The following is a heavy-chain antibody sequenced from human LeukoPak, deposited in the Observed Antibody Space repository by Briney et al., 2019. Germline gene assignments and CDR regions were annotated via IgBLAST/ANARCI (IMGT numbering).Heavy chain of an antibody. Sequence: GGSLRLSCAASGFSFNTYAMHWVRQAPGKGLEYVSAINYNGDRTYYANPVKGRFIISRDNSRKTLLLQMGSLRAEDTAVYYCARDSGGDAYNDYFDSWGQGTLVTVSS. J-gene: IGHJ4*02. D-gene: IGHD5-24*01. CDR1: GFSFNTYA. CDR3: ARDSGGDAYNDYFDS. V-gene: IGHV3-64*01. CDR2: INYNGDRT.